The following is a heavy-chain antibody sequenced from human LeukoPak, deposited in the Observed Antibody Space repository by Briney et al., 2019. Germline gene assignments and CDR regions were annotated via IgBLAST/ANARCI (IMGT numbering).Heavy chain of an antibody. Sequence: GRSLRLSCAASGFTFDDYAMHWVRQAPGKGLEWVSGISWNSGIIGYADSVKGRFTISRDNAKNSLYLQMNSLRAEDTALYYCAKSKGIVGATGAFDIWGQGTMVTVSS. CDR1: GFTFDDYA. CDR2: ISWNSGII. CDR3: AKSKGIVGATGAFDI. V-gene: IGHV3-9*01. D-gene: IGHD1-26*01. J-gene: IGHJ3*02.